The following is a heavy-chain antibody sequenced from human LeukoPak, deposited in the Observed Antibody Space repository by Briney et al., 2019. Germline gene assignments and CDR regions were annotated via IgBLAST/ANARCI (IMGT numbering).Heavy chain of an antibody. J-gene: IGHJ4*02. Sequence: GGSLRLSCGASGFTSSTYAMHWVRQAPGKGLECVSVISYDGTKKEYADSVKGRFTISRDNSNDTLYLQMNSLRPEDTALYYCSRVNTIFGVDIVSLGAEFEFWGQGTLVTVSS. CDR2: ISYDGTKK. D-gene: IGHD3-3*02. V-gene: IGHV3-30*03. CDR3: SRVNTIFGVDIVSLGAEFEF. CDR1: GFTSSTYA.